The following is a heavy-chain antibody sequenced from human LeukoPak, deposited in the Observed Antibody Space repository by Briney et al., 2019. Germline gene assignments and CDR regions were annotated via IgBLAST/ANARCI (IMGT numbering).Heavy chain of an antibody. Sequence: GGSLRLSCAASGFTVSSNYMSWVRQAPGKGLEWVSVIYSGGSTYYADSVKGRFTISRDNSKNTLYLQMNSLRAEDTAVYYCARLDNLYDAFDIWGQGTMVTVSS. D-gene: IGHD1-14*01. CDR1: GFTVSSNY. CDR3: ARLDNLYDAFDI. CDR2: IYSGGST. J-gene: IGHJ3*02. V-gene: IGHV3-53*01.